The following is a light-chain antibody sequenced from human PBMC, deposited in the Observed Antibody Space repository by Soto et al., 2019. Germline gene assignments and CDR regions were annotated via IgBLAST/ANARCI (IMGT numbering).Light chain of an antibody. CDR3: QHHGGSIT. J-gene: IGKJ5*01. Sequence: EIVLTQSPGTLSLSPGERATISCRASQSVSSNSLAWYLQKPGQAPRLLIYGASNRATGIADRFSGSGSGADFTLTISRLEPEDFAVYFCQHHGGSITFGQGTRLDIK. CDR2: GAS. CDR1: QSVSSNS. V-gene: IGKV3-20*01.